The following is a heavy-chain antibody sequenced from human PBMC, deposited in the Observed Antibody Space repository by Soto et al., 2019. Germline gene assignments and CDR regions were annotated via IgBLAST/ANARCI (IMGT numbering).Heavy chain of an antibody. CDR1: GYTFTSYG. CDR3: ARDVREYDYVWGSYRYPHTGFDY. Sequence: QVQLVQSGAEVKKPGASVKVSCKASGYTFTSYGISWVRQAPGQGLEWMGWISAYNGNTNYAQKLQGRVTMTTDTSTSTAYMELRSLRSDDTAVYYCARDVREYDYVWGSYRYPHTGFDYWGQGTLVTVSS. CDR2: ISAYNGNT. D-gene: IGHD3-16*02. J-gene: IGHJ4*02. V-gene: IGHV1-18*04.